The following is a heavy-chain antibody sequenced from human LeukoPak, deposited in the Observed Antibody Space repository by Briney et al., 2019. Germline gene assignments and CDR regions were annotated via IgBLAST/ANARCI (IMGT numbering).Heavy chain of an antibody. J-gene: IGHJ4*02. V-gene: IGHV4-30-2*01. CDR2: ISHSGST. D-gene: IGHD3-10*01. CDR3: ARDYYGSGSFDY. Sequence: SQTLSLTCAVSGGSISSGGYSWSWIRQPSGKGLEWIGYISHSGSTYYNPSLNSRVTISVDTSKNQFSLKLSSVTAADTAVYYCARDYYGSGSFDYWGQGTLVTVSS. CDR1: GGSISSGGYS.